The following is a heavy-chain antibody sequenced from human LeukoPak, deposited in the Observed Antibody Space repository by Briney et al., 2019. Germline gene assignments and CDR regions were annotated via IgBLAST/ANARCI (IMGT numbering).Heavy chain of an antibody. CDR2: ISGSAVST. V-gene: IGHV3-23*01. J-gene: IGHJ4*02. D-gene: IGHD3-10*01. CDR3: AKGRLWFGELSLGY. CDR1: GFTFSSYG. Sequence: PGGSLRLSCAASGFTFSSYGMSWVRQAPGKGLEWVSAISGSAVSTYYADSVKGRFTISRDNSKNTLYLQMNSLRVEDTAVYYCAKGRLWFGELSLGYWGQGILVTVSS.